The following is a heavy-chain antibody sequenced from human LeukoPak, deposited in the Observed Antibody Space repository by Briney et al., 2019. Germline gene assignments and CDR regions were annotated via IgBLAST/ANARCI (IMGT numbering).Heavy chain of an antibody. CDR1: GGTFSSYT. CDR3: ARDYSSAWWFDP. V-gene: IGHV1-69*08. D-gene: IGHD6-19*01. Sequence: GASVKVSRKASGGTFSSYTISWVRQAPGQGLEWMGRIIPILGTANYAQKFQGRVTITADKSTSTAYMELSSLRSEDTAVYYCARDYSSAWWFDPWGQGTLVTVSS. J-gene: IGHJ5*02. CDR2: IIPILGTA.